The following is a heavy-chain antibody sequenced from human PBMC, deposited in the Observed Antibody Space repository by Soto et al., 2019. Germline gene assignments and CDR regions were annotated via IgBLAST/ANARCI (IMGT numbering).Heavy chain of an antibody. Sequence: GGSLRLSCAASGFTFSSYGMHWVRQAPGKGLEWVAVIWYDGSNKYYADSVKGRFTISRDNSKNTLYLQMNSLRAEDTAVYYCARQDCSGGSCYPYYYYYGMDVWGQGTTVTVSS. J-gene: IGHJ6*02. CDR3: ARQDCSGGSCYPYYYYYGMDV. V-gene: IGHV3-33*01. D-gene: IGHD2-15*01. CDR1: GFTFSSYG. CDR2: IWYDGSNK.